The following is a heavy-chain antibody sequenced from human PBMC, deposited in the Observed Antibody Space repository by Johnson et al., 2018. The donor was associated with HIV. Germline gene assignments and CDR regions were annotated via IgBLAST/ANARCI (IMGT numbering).Heavy chain of an antibody. V-gene: IGHV3-30*03. J-gene: IGHJ3*02. CDR3: SRACRDGYTCDAFDI. CDR2: IPYDGSNT. D-gene: IGHD5-24*01. CDR1: GVTVSSNY. Sequence: QVQLVESGGGLVQPGGSLRLSCAASGVTVSSNYMTWVRQAPGKGLEWVAVIPYDGSNTYYADSVKGRFTISRDNSKNTLYLQINSLRADDTAVYYCSRACRDGYTCDAFDIWGQGTMVTVSS.